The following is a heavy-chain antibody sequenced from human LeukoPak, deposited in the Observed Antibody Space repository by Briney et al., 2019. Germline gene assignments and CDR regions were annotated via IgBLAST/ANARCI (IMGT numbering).Heavy chain of an antibody. V-gene: IGHV4-39*02. Sequence: SETLSLTCTVSGGSISSSSYYWGWIRRPPGKGLEWIGSIYYSGSTYYNPSLKSRVTISVDTSKNQFSLKLSSVTAADTAVYYCAREQVWLRATFRNWFDPWGQGTLVTVSS. CDR2: IYYSGST. J-gene: IGHJ5*02. CDR3: AREQVWLRATFRNWFDP. D-gene: IGHD2/OR15-2a*01. CDR1: GGSISSSSYY.